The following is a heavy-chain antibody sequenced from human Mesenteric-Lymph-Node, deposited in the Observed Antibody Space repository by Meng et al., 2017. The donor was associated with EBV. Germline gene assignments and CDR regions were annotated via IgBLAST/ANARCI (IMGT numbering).Heavy chain of an antibody. D-gene: IGHD2-15*01. Sequence: EXQLVEXXXDLVQPGXSLRLAXAASGFTFGHYAMTWVRQAPGKGLEWVSTISGGGDGIYFADSVKGRFTISRDNSKNTLYLQMNSLRAEDTAVYYCAKFVLGYCSGDSCYGWFDPWGQGTLVTVSS. V-gene: IGHV3-23*04. J-gene: IGHJ5*02. CDR2: ISGGGDGI. CDR3: AKFVLGYCSGDSCYGWFDP. CDR1: GFTFGHYA.